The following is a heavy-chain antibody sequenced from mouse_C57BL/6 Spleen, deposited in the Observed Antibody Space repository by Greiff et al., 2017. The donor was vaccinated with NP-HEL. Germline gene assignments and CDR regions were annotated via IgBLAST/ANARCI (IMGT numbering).Heavy chain of an antibody. V-gene: IGHV1-69*01. Sequence: QVQLQQPGAELVMPGASVKLSCKASGYTFTSYWMHWVKQRPGQGLEWIGEIDPSDSYTNYNQKFKGKSTLTVDKSSSTAYMQLSSLTSEDSAVYYCARSAYDEVFDYWGQGTTLTVSS. CDR3: ARSAYDEVFDY. CDR2: IDPSDSYT. J-gene: IGHJ2*01. CDR1: GYTFTSYW. D-gene: IGHD2-12*01.